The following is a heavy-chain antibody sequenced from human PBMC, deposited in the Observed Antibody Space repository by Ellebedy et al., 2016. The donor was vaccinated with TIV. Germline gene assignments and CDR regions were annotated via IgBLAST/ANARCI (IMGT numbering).Heavy chain of an antibody. CDR2: INHTGST. D-gene: IGHD3-16*02. CDR1: GGSLSGYY. V-gene: IGHV4-34*01. J-gene: IGHJ4*02. Sequence: SETLSLXXAVYGGSLSGYYWSWIRQPPGKGLEWIGEINHTGSTNYNPSLKSRVTMSVDTSKIQFSLKLSSVTAADTAVYYCARIPVNYIWGNYRFTFESWGQGTLVTVSS. CDR3: ARIPVNYIWGNYRFTFES.